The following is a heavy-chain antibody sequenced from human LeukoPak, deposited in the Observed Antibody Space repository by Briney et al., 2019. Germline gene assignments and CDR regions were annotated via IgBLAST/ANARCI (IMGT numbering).Heavy chain of an antibody. V-gene: IGHV3-33*01. CDR1: GFTSSSYG. D-gene: IGHD3-22*01. CDR3: ARGKYTYYDSSGYYYATDAFDI. Sequence: GRSLRLSCAASGFTSSSYGMHWVRQAPGKGLEWVAVIWYDGSNKYYADSVKGRLTISRDNSKNTLYLQMSSLRAEDTAVYYCARGKYTYYDSSGYYYATDAFDIWGQGTMVTVSS. CDR2: IWYDGSNK. J-gene: IGHJ3*02.